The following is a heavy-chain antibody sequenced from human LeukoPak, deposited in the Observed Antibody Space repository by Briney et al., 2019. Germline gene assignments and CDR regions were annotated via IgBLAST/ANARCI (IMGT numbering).Heavy chain of an antibody. V-gene: IGHV3-13*01. CDR2: FGSAGDT. Sequence: GGSLRLSCETSGFPFSAYDMHWVRQAPGKGLEWVSAFGSAGDTYYPGAVRGRFTISRDYDKNSLYLQMNSLRTGDTAVYFCVRGALPGDNWYFDLWGRGTLVTVAS. CDR1: GFPFSAYD. J-gene: IGHJ2*01. CDR3: VRGALPGDNWYFDL.